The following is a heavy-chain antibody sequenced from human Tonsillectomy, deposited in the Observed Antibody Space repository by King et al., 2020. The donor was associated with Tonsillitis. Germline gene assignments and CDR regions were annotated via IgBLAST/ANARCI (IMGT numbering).Heavy chain of an antibody. Sequence: VQLVESGAEVKKPGASVKVSCKASGYTFTSYGISWVRQAPGQGLEWMGWISAYNGNTNYAQKLQGRVTMTTDTSTSTAYMELRSLRSDDTAVYYCARASTYDFWSGYVLNWYFDLWGRGTLVTVSS. CDR2: ISAYNGNT. D-gene: IGHD3-3*01. CDR3: ARASTYDFWSGYVLNWYFDL. J-gene: IGHJ2*01. V-gene: IGHV1-18*01. CDR1: GYTFTSYG.